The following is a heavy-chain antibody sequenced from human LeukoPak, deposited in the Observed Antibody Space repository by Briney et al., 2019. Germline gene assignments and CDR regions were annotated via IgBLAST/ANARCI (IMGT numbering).Heavy chain of an antibody. CDR3: AKELAECGGDCYSLLDY. CDR2: ISGSGGST. J-gene: IGHJ4*02. Sequence: GGSVRLSCAASGFTFSSYSMSWVRRAPGRGLEWVSLISGSGGSTYYADSAKGRFTISRANSKNTLYLQMNSLRAEDTAIYYCAKELAECGGDCYSLLDYWGQGTLVTVSS. V-gene: IGHV3-23*01. D-gene: IGHD2-21*02. CDR1: GFTFSSYS.